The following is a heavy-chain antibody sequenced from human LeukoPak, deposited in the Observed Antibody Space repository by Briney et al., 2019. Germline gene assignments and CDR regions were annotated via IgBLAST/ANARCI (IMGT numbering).Heavy chain of an antibody. CDR2: FDPEDGET. V-gene: IGHV1-24*01. D-gene: IGHD6-13*01. CDR1: GYTLTELS. CDR3: ATVVPRLYSSSWYYFDY. Sequence: EASVKVSCKVSGYTLTELSMHWVRQAPGKGLEWMGGFDPEDGETIYAQKFQGRVTMTEDTSTDTAYMELSSLRSEDTAVYYCATVVPRLYSSSWYYFDYWGQGTLVTVSS. J-gene: IGHJ4*02.